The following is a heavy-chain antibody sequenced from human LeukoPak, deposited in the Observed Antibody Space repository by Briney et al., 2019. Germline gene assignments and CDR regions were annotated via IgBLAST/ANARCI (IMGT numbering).Heavy chain of an antibody. CDR3: ARDSIVVVPAANDFDY. J-gene: IGHJ4*02. V-gene: IGHV1-2*02. D-gene: IGHD2-2*01. CDR2: INPNSGGT. CDR1: GYTFTGYY. Sequence: GASVKVSCKASGYTFTGYYMHWVRQAPGQGLEWMGWINPNSGGTNYAQKFQGRVTMTRDTSISTAYMELSRLRSDDTAAYYCARDSIVVVPAANDFDYWGQGTLVTVSS.